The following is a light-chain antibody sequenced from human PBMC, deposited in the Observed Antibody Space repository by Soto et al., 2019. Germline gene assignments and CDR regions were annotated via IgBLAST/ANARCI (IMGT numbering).Light chain of an antibody. Sequence: EIVMTQSPATLSVSPGERVTLSCRASQIVKTNLAWYQQRPGQAPRLLVYGASTRAPGIPARFYGSGFGTDFTLTISSLQSEDFAVYYCQQYVNLLVTFGGGTKVE. CDR3: QQYVNLLVT. CDR1: QIVKTN. J-gene: IGKJ4*01. V-gene: IGKV3-15*01. CDR2: GAS.